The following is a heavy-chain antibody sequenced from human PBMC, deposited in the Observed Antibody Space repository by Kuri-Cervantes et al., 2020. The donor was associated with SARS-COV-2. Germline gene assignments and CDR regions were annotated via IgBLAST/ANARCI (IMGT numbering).Heavy chain of an antibody. J-gene: IGHJ4*02. V-gene: IGHV4-39*01. D-gene: IGHD2-2*02. Sequence: SETLSLTCTVSGGSISSYYWGWIRQPPGKGLEWIGSIYYSGSTYYNPSLKSRVTISVDTSKNQFSLKLSSVTAADTAVYYCARRCSSTSCYNPSKSFDYWGQGTLVTVSS. CDR3: ARRCSSTSCYNPSKSFDY. CDR2: IYYSGST. CDR1: GGSISSYY.